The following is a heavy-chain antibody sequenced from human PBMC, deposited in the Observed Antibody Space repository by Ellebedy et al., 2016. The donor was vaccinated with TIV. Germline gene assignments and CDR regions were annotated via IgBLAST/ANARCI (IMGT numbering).Heavy chain of an antibody. CDR3: AREHFDILTGYSRGMDV. V-gene: IGHV3-48*03. J-gene: IGHJ6*02. Sequence: SVKGRFTISRDNAKNSLYLQMHSLRAEDSAVYYCAREHFDILTGYSRGMDVWGQGTTVTVSS. D-gene: IGHD3-9*01.